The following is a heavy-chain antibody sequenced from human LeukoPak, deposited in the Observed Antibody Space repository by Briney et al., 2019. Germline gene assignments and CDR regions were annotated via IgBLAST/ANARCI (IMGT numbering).Heavy chain of an antibody. D-gene: IGHD2-8*01. CDR1: GLTFIAYS. Sequence: ARSLSLSCAASGLTFIAYSMHWLRQAPGKGLEWVAVISYGGRNKIYADSVKGRFTISRDNSKTTLFPQMNSLRTEDTAVYYCARDPMADFDYWGQGTLVTVSS. CDR3: ARDPMADFDY. CDR2: ISYGGRNK. V-gene: IGHV3-30*04. J-gene: IGHJ4*02.